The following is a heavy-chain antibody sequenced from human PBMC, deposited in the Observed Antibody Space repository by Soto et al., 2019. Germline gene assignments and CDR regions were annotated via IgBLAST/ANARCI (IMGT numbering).Heavy chain of an antibody. CDR3: ARDRTNYDILTSPNLVTYYYGMDV. Sequence: SETLTLTCTVSGGSISSGGYYWSWIRQHPGKGLEWIGYIYYSGSTYYNPSLKSRVTISVDTSKNQFSLKLSSVTAADTAVYYCARDRTNYDILTSPNLVTYYYGMDVWGQGTTVTVSS. J-gene: IGHJ6*02. V-gene: IGHV4-31*03. CDR2: IYYSGST. D-gene: IGHD3-9*01. CDR1: GGSISSGGYY.